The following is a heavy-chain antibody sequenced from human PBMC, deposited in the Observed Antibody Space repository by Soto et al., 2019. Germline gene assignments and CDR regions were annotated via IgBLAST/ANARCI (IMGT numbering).Heavy chain of an antibody. CDR2: ISYDGNNK. Sequence: KGLEWVALISYDGNNKYYADSVKGRFTISRDNSKNTLYLQMNSLRAEDTAVYYCAKLIAMVRGVIMDAFDIWGQGTMVTVSS. CDR3: AKLIAMVRGVIMDAFDI. J-gene: IGHJ3*02. D-gene: IGHD3-10*01. V-gene: IGHV3-30*18.